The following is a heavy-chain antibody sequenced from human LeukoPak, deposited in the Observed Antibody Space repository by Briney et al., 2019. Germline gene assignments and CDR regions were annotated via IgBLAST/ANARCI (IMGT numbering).Heavy chain of an antibody. CDR1: GFTFSDYS. Sequence: PGGSLRLSCPASGFTFSDYSFNWVRQAPGKGLEWVSSISSSSSYKYYADSLKGRFTISRDNAKNSLYLQANSLRAEDTAVYYFARINDIDICYHFDFWGHGTLVTVSS. V-gene: IGHV3-21*01. D-gene: IGHD2-15*01. J-gene: IGHJ5*01. CDR3: ARINDIDICYHFDF. CDR2: ISSSSSYK.